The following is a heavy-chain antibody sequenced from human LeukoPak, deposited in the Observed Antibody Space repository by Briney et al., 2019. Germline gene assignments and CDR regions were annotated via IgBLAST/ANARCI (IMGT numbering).Heavy chain of an antibody. D-gene: IGHD1-26*01. Sequence: PSETLSLTCAVYGGSFSGYYWSWIRQPPGKGLEWIGEINHSGSTNYNPSLKSRVTISVDTSKNQFSLKLSSVTAADTAVYYCARLRREGYFDYWGQGTLVTVSS. CDR2: INHSGST. CDR1: GGSFSGYY. CDR3: ARLRREGYFDY. V-gene: IGHV4-34*01. J-gene: IGHJ4*02.